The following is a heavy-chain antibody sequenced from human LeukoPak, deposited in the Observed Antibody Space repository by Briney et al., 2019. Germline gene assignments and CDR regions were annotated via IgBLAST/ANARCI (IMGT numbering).Heavy chain of an antibody. Sequence: ASVTVSCLPSGYSFTDYYLHWVGQAPGQGLDWMAWINPNSGGTSFAQKFRDRVTVSRDTSISTAYMELSRLTSDDTAVYYCATLCLNKVGSTTDFDYWGHGTLVTVFS. V-gene: IGHV1-2*02. J-gene: IGHJ4*01. CDR3: ATLCLNKVGSTTDFDY. CDR2: INPNSGGT. CDR1: GYSFTDYY. D-gene: IGHD1-26*01.